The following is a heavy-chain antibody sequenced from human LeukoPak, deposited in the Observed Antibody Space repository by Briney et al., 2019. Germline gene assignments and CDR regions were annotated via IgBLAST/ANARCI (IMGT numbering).Heavy chain of an antibody. V-gene: IGHV3-64*04. CDR2: ISPDGTNT. CDR3: AREYPFQH. J-gene: IGHJ1*01. CDR1: GFTFKDHA. Sequence: PGGSLRLSCSASGFTFKDHAMHWVRQAPGKGLEYVSAISPDGTNTFYADSVKGRFTISRDNAKNSLYLQMNSLRAEDTAVYYCAREYPFQHWGQGTLVTVSS.